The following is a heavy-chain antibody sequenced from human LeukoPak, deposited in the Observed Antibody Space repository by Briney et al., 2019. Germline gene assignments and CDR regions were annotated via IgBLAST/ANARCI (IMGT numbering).Heavy chain of an antibody. J-gene: IGHJ4*02. CDR1: GYTFTGYY. CDR3: ARAGTNYYDSSGYYGDLDY. D-gene: IGHD3-22*01. Sequence: GASVKVSCKASGYTFTGYYMHWVRQAPGQGLEWMGWINPNSGGTNYAQKFQGRVTMTRDTSISTAYMELSRLRSDDTAVYYCARAGTNYYDSSGYYGDLDYWGQGTLVTVSS. CDR2: INPNSGGT. V-gene: IGHV1-2*02.